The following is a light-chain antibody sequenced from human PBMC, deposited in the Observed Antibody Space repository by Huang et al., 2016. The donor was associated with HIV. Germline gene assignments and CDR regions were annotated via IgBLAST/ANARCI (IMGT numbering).Light chain of an antibody. CDR1: QSVNSN. CDR3: QHYNNWPLT. J-gene: IGKJ4*01. Sequence: EIVMTQSPATLSVSPGDRVALSCRASQSVNSNLAWYQQKPGQAPRLLISGASTRATDIPARFSGSGSGTEFTLTINSLQSEDFAVYYCQHYNNWPLTFGGGTKVEIK. CDR2: GAS. V-gene: IGKV3-15*01.